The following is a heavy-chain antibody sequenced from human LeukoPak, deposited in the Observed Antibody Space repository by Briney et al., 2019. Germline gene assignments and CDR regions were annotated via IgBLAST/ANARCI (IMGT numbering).Heavy chain of an antibody. J-gene: IGHJ4*02. CDR2: ISYDGSNK. CDR1: GFTFSSYG. CDR3: AKGVPAPLY. V-gene: IGHV3-30*18. Sequence: GRSLRLSCAASGFTFSSYGMHWVRQAPGKGLEWVAVISYDGSNKYYADSVKGRFTISRDNSKNTLYLQMNSLRAEDTAVYYCAKGVPAPLYWGQGTLVTVSS.